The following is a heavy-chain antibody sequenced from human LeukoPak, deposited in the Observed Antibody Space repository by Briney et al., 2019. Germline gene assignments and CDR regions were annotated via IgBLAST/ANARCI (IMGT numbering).Heavy chain of an antibody. CDR2: INWDHDNI. CDR1: GFIFHDYA. D-gene: IGHD6-13*01. Sequence: GGSLRLSCAASGFIFHDYAMFWVRQAPGTGLEWVSRINWDHDNIEYVDSVRGRFTISRDNSRNTLFLQMNSLRPEDTAVYYCAKSLQQQLVPTFDYWGQGTLVTVSS. J-gene: IGHJ4*02. V-gene: IGHV3-9*01. CDR3: AKSLQQQLVPTFDY.